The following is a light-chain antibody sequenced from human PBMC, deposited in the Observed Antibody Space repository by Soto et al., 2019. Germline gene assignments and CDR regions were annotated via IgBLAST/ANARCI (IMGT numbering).Light chain of an antibody. CDR1: QSVSTSY. J-gene: IGKJ1*01. Sequence: EIVLTQSPGTLSLSPGERATLSCKASQSVSTSYLAWYQQKPGQAPRLLIYGASSRATGIPDSFSGSGSGTDFTLTISRLEPEDFAVYYCQQYVRSPRTFGQGTKVELK. V-gene: IGKV3-20*01. CDR2: GAS. CDR3: QQYVRSPRT.